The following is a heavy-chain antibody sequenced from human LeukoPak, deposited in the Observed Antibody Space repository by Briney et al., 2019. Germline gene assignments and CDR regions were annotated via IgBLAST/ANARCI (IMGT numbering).Heavy chain of an antibody. CDR3: ARLNYYDSSGYPSYYFDY. J-gene: IGHJ4*02. V-gene: IGHV4-61*08. CDR1: GGSISSGDYY. CDR2: IYYSGST. D-gene: IGHD3-22*01. Sequence: SETLSLTCTVSGGSISSGDYYWSWIRQPPGKGLEWIGYIYYSGSTNYNPSLKSRVTVSVDTSKNQFSLKLSSVTAADTAVYYCARLNYYDSSGYPSYYFDYWGQGTLVTVSS.